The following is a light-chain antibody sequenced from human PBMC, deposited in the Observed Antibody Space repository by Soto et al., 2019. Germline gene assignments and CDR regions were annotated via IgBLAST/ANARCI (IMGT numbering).Light chain of an antibody. CDR3: CSYTGISYV. J-gene: IGLJ1*01. Sequence: QSVLTQPPSVSGAPGQRVTISCTGSSSNIGAGYDVHWYQQFPGTAPKLLIYGNSNRPSGFPDRFAASKSANTASLTISGLQAEDEADYYGCSYTGISYVFGTGTKVTVL. CDR1: SSNIGAGYD. CDR2: GNS. V-gene: IGLV1-40*01.